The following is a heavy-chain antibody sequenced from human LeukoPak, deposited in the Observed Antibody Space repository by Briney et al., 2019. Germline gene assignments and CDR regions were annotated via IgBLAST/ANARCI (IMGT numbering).Heavy chain of an antibody. CDR2: ISGSGGST. D-gene: IGHD6-19*01. CDR1: GFTFSSYG. Sequence: GGSLRLSCAASGFTFSSYGMHWVRQAPGKGLEWVSAISGSGGSTYYADSVKGRFTISRDNSKNTLYLQMNSLRAEDTAVYYCANHGASSGWFDAFDIWGQGTMVTVSS. J-gene: IGHJ3*02. CDR3: ANHGASSGWFDAFDI. V-gene: IGHV3-23*01.